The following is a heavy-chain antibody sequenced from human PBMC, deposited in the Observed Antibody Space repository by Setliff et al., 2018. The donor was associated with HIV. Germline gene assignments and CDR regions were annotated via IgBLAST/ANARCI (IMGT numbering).Heavy chain of an antibody. J-gene: IGHJ6*03. CDR3: ARGVLITKRVTQTGGYYYYTDV. CDR1: GYSISRGYF. Sequence: PSETLSLTCAVSGYSISRGYFWGWIRQPPGKGLEWIGSMYHSGSTYYNPSLKSRVTISTGTSNNQFSLTLSSVTAADTAVYYCARGVLITKRVTQTGGYYYYTDVWGKGTMVTVSS. CDR2: MYHSGST. D-gene: IGHD2-21*02. V-gene: IGHV4-38-2*01.